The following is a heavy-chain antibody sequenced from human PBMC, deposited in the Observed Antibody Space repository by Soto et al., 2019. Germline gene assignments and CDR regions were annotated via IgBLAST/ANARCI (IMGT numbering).Heavy chain of an antibody. CDR1: GYSFTSYW. Sequence: GESLKISCKGSGYSFTSYWIGWVRQMPGKGLEWMGIIYPGDSDTRYSPSFQGQVTISADKSISTAYLQWSSLKASDTAMYYCARNVTSYEGYCSGGSCPAIYMDVWGKGTTVTVSS. D-gene: IGHD2-15*01. CDR3: ARNVTSYEGYCSGGSCPAIYMDV. J-gene: IGHJ6*03. V-gene: IGHV5-51*01. CDR2: IYPGDSDT.